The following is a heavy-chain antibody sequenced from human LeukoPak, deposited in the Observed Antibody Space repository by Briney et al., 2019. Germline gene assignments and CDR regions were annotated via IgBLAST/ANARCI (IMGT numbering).Heavy chain of an antibody. J-gene: IGHJ4*02. Sequence: PGGSLRLSCAASGFTFDDYAMHWVRQAPGKGLECVSLISWDGDSTYYSDSVKGRFTISRDNNKNSLYLQMNSLRTEDTALYYCATAPYDSIGIFDYWGQVTLVTVSS. CDR3: ATAPYDSIGIFDY. CDR2: ISWDGDST. CDR1: GFTFDDYA. D-gene: IGHD3-22*01. V-gene: IGHV3-43D*03.